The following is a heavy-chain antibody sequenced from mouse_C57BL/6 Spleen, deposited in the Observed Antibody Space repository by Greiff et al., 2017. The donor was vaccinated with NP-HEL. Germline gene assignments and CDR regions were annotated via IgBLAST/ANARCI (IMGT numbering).Heavy chain of an antibody. D-gene: IGHD1-1*02. CDR1: GYSITSGYY. Sequence: ESGPGLVKPSQSLSLTCSVTGYSITSGYYWNWIRQFPGNKLEWMGYISYDGSNNYNPSLKNRISITRDTSKNQFFLKLNSVTTEDTATYYCEREGYYPRGGFAYWGQGTLVTVSA. CDR3: EREGYYPRGGFAY. V-gene: IGHV3-6*01. J-gene: IGHJ3*01. CDR2: ISYDGSN.